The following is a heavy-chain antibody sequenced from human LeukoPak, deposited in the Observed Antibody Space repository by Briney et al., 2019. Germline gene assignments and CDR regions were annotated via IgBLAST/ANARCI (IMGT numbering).Heavy chain of an antibody. Sequence: GESLKISCKGSGNRFTNYWIGWVRQMPGKGLEWMGIIYPADSDTRYSPSFQGQVTISADKSISTAYLQWSSLKASDTATYYCARQGVTVTFDIWGQGTMVTVSS. CDR1: GNRFTNYW. V-gene: IGHV5-51*01. J-gene: IGHJ3*02. D-gene: IGHD2-21*02. CDR3: ARQGVTVTFDI. CDR2: IYPADSDT.